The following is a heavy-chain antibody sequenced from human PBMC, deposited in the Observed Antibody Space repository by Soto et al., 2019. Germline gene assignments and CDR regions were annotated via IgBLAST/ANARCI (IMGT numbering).Heavy chain of an antibody. V-gene: IGHV1-18*01. CDR1: GYTFTSYG. CDR2: ISAYNGNT. Sequence: QVQLVQSGAEVKKPGASVKVSCKASGYTFTSYGISWVRQAPGQGLEWMGWISAYNGNTNYAQKLQGRVTMTTDTSTSPAALELRSLRSDDTAVYYCARDLLCGYSTTIFNFDYWGQGTLVTVSS. J-gene: IGHJ4*02. CDR3: ARDLLCGYSTTIFNFDY. D-gene: IGHD5-18*01.